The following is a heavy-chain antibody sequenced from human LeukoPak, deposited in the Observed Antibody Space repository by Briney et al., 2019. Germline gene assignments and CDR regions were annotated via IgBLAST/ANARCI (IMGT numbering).Heavy chain of an antibody. CDR1: GGSIRNSSFF. CDR2: IYYSGST. Sequence: SETLSLTCTVSGGSIRNSSFFWGWVRQSPGKGLEWIASIYYSGSTYYNPSLESRLTISVDTSKNQFSLKLRSVTAADTAVYYCARSHSSSWYGGFDYWGQGILVTVSS. J-gene: IGHJ4*02. V-gene: IGHV4-39*07. D-gene: IGHD6-13*01. CDR3: ARSHSSSWYGGFDY.